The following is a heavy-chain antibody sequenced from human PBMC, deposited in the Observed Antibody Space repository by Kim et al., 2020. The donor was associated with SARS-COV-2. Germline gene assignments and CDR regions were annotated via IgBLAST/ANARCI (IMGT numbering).Heavy chain of an antibody. CDR2: SEK. Sequence: SEKYYGESVEGRFTIARDNAKNSLYLQMNSLRAEDTAMYYCARDSGRYPYWGQGTLVTVSS. CDR3: ARDSGRYPY. D-gene: IGHD3-10*01. V-gene: IGHV3-7*04. J-gene: IGHJ4*02.